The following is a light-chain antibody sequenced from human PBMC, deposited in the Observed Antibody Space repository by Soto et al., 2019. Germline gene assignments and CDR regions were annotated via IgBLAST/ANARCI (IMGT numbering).Light chain of an antibody. V-gene: IGLV2-14*01. CDR3: SSYTTRTILYV. CDR2: EVS. CDR1: NSVVGSYNY. Sequence: ISYTHKNSVVGSYNYVSWCQLQPGRAPKLMIYEVSNRPSGVSDRFSGSKSGATGSLTISGFQAEDEADYYCSSYTTRTILYVFGTGTKVTV. J-gene: IGLJ1*01.